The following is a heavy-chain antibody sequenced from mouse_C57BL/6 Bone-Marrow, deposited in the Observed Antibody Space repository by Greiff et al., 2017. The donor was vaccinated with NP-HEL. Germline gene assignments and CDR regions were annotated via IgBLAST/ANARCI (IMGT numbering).Heavy chain of an antibody. D-gene: IGHD2-1*01. J-gene: IGHJ3*01. CDR3: TTPICYGNYAWFSY. Sequence: EVQLQQSGAELVRPGASVKLSCTASGFNIKDDYMHWVKQRPEQGLEWIGWIDPENGDTEYASKFQGKATITADTSSNTAYLQLSSLTSEDTAVYYCTTPICYGNYAWFSYWGQGTRVTVSA. CDR2: IDPENGDT. V-gene: IGHV14-4*01. CDR1: GFNIKDDY.